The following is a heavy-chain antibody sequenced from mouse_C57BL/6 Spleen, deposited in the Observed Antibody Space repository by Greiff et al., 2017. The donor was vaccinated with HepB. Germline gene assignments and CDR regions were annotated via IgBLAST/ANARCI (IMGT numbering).Heavy chain of an antibody. CDR1: GFTFSSYG. J-gene: IGHJ2*01. V-gene: IGHV5-6*01. Sequence: EVKLVESGGDLVKPGGSLKLSCAASGFTFSSYGMSWVRQTPDKRLEWVATISSGGSYTYYPDSVKGRFTISRDNAKNTLYLQMSSLKSEDTAMYYCARDPSYYGSSTFDYWGQGTTLTVSS. D-gene: IGHD1-1*01. CDR3: ARDPSYYGSSTFDY. CDR2: ISSGGSYT.